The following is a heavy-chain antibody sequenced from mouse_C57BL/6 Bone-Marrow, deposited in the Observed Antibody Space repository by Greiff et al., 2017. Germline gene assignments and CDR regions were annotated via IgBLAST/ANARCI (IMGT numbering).Heavy chain of an antibody. D-gene: IGHD4-1*01. Sequence: QVQLKQPGAELVKPGASVKMSCKASGYTFTSYWITWVKQRPGQGLEWIGDIYPGSGSTNYNEKFKSKATLTVDTSSSTAYMQLSSRTSEDSAVYYCARDELVHEYYFDYGGQGTTLTVSS. CDR3: ARDELVHEYYFDY. CDR2: IYPGSGST. J-gene: IGHJ2*01. V-gene: IGHV1-55*01. CDR1: GYTFTSYW.